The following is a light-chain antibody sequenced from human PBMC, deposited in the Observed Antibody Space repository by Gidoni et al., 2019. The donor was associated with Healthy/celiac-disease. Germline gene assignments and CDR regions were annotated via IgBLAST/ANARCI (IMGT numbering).Light chain of an antibody. Sequence: SYVLPQPPSVSVAPGKTARITCGGNNIGSKSVQWYQQKPGQAPVLVVYDDSDRPSGIHERFSGSNSGNTATLTISRVEAGDEADYYCQVWAGEVVFGGGTKLTVL. V-gene: IGLV3-21*03. J-gene: IGLJ2*01. CDR1: NIGSKS. CDR2: DDS. CDR3: QVWAGEVV.